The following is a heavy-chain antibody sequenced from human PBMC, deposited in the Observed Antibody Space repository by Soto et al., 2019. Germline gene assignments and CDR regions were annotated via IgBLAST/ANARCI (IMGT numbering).Heavy chain of an antibody. CDR3: ARAIKRWEVNYYFDY. Sequence: QVVLLQSGAEVKEPGSSVRLSCQVSGSTFNNFAFSWVRQAPGQGPEWLGGIVVMSNAADYSQRFQDRVMITADTSTGTLYMELGSLTFDDTAVYYCARAIKRWEVNYYFDYWGQGTLVTVSS. CDR1: GSTFNNFA. J-gene: IGHJ4*02. CDR2: IVVMSNAA. V-gene: IGHV1-69*06. D-gene: IGHD1-26*01.